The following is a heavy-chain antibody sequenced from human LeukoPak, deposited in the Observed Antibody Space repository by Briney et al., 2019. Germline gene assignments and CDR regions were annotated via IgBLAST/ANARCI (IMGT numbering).Heavy chain of an antibody. J-gene: IGHJ4*02. Sequence: KPSETLSLTCAVYGGSFSGYYWSWIRQPPGKGLEWIGEINHSGSTNYNPSLKSRVTISVDTSKNQFSLKLSSVTAADTAVYYCARAVVVPAVRYSSSWDFDYWGQGTLVTVSS. V-gene: IGHV4-34*01. CDR2: INHSGST. CDR1: GGSFSGYY. CDR3: ARAVVVPAVRYSSSWDFDY. D-gene: IGHD2-2*01.